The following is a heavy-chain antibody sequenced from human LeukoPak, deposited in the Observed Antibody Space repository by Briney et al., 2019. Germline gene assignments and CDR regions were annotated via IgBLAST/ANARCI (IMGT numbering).Heavy chain of an antibody. Sequence: GESLQISCKGSGYIFTSYWIGWVRQMPGKGLEWMGIIYPGDSDTRYSPSFQGQVTISADKSISTAYLQWSSLKASDTAMYYCARVGYSGYDSIRNWFDPWGQGTLVTVSS. CDR1: GYIFTSYW. J-gene: IGHJ5*02. CDR3: ARVGYSGYDSIRNWFDP. D-gene: IGHD5-12*01. V-gene: IGHV5-51*01. CDR2: IYPGDSDT.